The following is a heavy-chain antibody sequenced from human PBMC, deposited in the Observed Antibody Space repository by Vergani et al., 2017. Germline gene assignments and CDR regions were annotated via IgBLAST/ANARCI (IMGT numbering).Heavy chain of an antibody. J-gene: IGHJ4*02. D-gene: IGHD3-16*01. Sequence: QVQLVESGGGVVQRGGSLRLSCATSGFTLSNYDMQWIRQGPGKGLEFVAFIQFDGSNQYYADSVKGRFTLSRDFSKNTLYLQMNSLRTDDTATYYCAKHFRGWGSDYGGQGTQVIVSS. CDR3: AKHFRGWGSDY. CDR1: GFTLSNYD. CDR2: IQFDGSNQ. V-gene: IGHV3-30*02.